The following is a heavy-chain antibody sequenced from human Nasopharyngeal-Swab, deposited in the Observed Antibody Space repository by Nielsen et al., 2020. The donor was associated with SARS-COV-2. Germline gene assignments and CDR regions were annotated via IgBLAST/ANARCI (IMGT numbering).Heavy chain of an antibody. V-gene: IGHV5-51*01. J-gene: IGHJ6*03. Sequence: GESLKISCKGSGYSFTSYWIGWVRPMPGKGLEWMGIIYPGDSDTRYSPSFQGQVTISADKSISTAYLQWSSLKASDTAMYYCARRSSIAAYYYYMDVWGKGTTVTVSS. CDR1: GYSFTSYW. CDR3: ARRSSIAAYYYYMDV. D-gene: IGHD6-25*01. CDR2: IYPGDSDT.